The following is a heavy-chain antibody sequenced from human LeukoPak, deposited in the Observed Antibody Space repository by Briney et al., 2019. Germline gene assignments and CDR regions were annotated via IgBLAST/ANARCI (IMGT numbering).Heavy chain of an antibody. CDR2: ISGSGGST. CDR3: AKDRIAAALHDAFDI. V-gene: IGHV3-23*01. Sequence: GGSLRLSSAASVFTFSSYAMSWVRQAPGKGLEWVSAISGSGGSTYYADSVKGRFTISRDNSKNTLYLQMNSLRAEDTAVYYCAKDRIAAALHDAFDIWGQGTMVTVSS. CDR1: VFTFSSYA. J-gene: IGHJ3*02. D-gene: IGHD6-13*01.